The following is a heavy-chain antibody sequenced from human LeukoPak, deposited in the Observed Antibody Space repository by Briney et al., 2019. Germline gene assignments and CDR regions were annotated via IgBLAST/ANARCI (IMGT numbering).Heavy chain of an antibody. V-gene: IGHV3-53*01. CDR2: IHGGGGT. CDR3: AKDPPTVTNY. J-gene: IGHJ4*02. CDR1: GFTFGSNY. Sequence: GGSLRLSCAASGFTFGSNYMSWVRQAPGKGLEWVSLIHGGGGTYHADSVKGRFTISRDNSKNTLYLQMNSLRAEDTAVYYCAKDPPTVTNYWGQGTLVTVSS. D-gene: IGHD4-17*01.